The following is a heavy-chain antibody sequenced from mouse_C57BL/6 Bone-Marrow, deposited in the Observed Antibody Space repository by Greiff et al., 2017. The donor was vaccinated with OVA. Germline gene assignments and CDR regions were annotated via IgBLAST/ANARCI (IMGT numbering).Heavy chain of an antibody. CDR1: GYTFTSYW. CDR2: IDPSDSYT. Sequence: QVQLQQPGAELVKPGASVKLSCKASGYTFTSYWMQWVKQRPGQGLEWIGEIDPSDSYTNYNQKFKGKATFTEDTSSSTAYMQLSSLTSEDSAVYDCTSAGFAFWGQGTLVTVTA. CDR3: TSAGFAF. V-gene: IGHV1-50*01. J-gene: IGHJ3*01.